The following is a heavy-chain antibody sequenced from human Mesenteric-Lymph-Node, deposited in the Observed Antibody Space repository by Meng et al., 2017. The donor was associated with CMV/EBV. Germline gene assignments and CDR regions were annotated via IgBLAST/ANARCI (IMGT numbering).Heavy chain of an antibody. Sequence: GFTFSSYAMHWVRQAPGKGLEWVAVISYDGSNKYYADSVKGRFTISRDNSKNTLYLQMNSLRSEDTAVYYCARDSVVITDEENWFDPWGQGTLVTVSS. CDR1: GFTFSSYA. J-gene: IGHJ5*02. CDR3: ARDSVVITDEENWFDP. CDR2: ISYDGSNK. V-gene: IGHV3-30*04. D-gene: IGHD3-22*01.